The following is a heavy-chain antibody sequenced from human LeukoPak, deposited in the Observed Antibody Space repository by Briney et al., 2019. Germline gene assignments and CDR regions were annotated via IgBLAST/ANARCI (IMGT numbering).Heavy chain of an antibody. V-gene: IGHV4-59*08. CDR3: ARHGGSRTIDY. J-gene: IGHJ4*02. CDR2: LDYSGSP. CDR1: AVSISSYY. D-gene: IGHD6-13*01. Sequence: PSETLSLTCTASAVSISSYYWSWIRLPPGKGLEWIGFLDYSGSPNYNPSFKSRLTVSLDTSKNQFSLKLTSVTAADTAVYYCARHGGSRTIDYWGQGTLATVSS.